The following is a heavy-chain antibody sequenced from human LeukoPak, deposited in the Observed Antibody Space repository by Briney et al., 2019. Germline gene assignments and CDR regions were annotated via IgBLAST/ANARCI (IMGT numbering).Heavy chain of an antibody. J-gene: IGHJ5*02. D-gene: IGHD2-15*01. V-gene: IGHV5-51*01. Sequence: GEPLRISGKGSGYSFTSYWIGWVRRMPGKGRDWMGIIYPGDSDDTTYSPSFQGQVTFSADNSISTAYLQWSSLQASDTAMYYCARVSGYCSGGSCYRWFDPWGQGTLVTVSS. CDR3: ARVSGYCSGGSCYRWFDP. CDR2: IYPGDSDDT. CDR1: GYSFTSYW.